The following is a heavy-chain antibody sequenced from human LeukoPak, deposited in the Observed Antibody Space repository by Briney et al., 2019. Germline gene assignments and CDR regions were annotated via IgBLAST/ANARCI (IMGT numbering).Heavy chain of an antibody. D-gene: IGHD2-8*01. Sequence: HGASVKVSCKASGGTFSSYAISWVRQAPGQGLEWMGGIIPIFGTANYAQKFQGRVTMTKNTSISTAHMELSSLRSDDTAVYYCTRRANGRRYNWFDTWGQGTLVTVSS. J-gene: IGHJ5*02. CDR1: GGTFSSYA. CDR3: TRRANGRRYNWFDT. CDR2: IIPIFGTA. V-gene: IGHV1-69*05.